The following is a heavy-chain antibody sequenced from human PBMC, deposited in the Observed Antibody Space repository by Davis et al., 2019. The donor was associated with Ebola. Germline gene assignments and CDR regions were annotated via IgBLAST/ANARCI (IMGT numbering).Heavy chain of an antibody. CDR2: IYSGDSDT. J-gene: IGHJ3*02. CDR3: ARQAVAGTDAFDI. CDR1: GYIFANYW. V-gene: IGHV5-51*01. Sequence: GGSLRLSCKGSGYIFANYWIAWVRQMPGKGLEWMGIIYSGDSDTRYSPSFQGQVTISVDKSMNTAYLQWSSLKASDTGKYYCARQAVAGTDAFDIWGQGTMVTVSS. D-gene: IGHD6-19*01.